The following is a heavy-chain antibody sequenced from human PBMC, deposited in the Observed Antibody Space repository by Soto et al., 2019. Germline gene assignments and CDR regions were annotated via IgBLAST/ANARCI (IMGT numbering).Heavy chain of an antibody. V-gene: IGHV3-43*01. CDR1: GFTFDDYT. Sequence: DVQLVESGGVVVQPGGSLRLSCAASGFTFDDYTMHWVRQAPGKGLEWVSLISWDGGSTYYADSVKGRFTISRDNSKNSLYLQMNSLRTEDTALYYCAKGSGYYSDYYYYHGMDVWGQGTTVTVSS. J-gene: IGHJ6*02. CDR3: AKGSGYYSDYYYYHGMDV. D-gene: IGHD3-22*01. CDR2: ISWDGGST.